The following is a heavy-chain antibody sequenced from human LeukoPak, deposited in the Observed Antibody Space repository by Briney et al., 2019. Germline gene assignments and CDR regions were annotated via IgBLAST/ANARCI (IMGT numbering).Heavy chain of an antibody. D-gene: IGHD3-10*01. CDR1: GGSISSNNW. CDR2: IYHSGST. J-gene: IGHJ3*01. Sequence: SGTLSLTCAVSGGSISSNNWWSWVRQPPGKGLEWIGEIYHSGSTDYNPPLESRVTISVDKSKNQFSLKLSSVTAADTAVYYCARGFYGSGSYSSPGFHAFDVWGQGTMVTVSS. CDR3: ARGFYGSGSYSSPGFHAFDV. V-gene: IGHV4-4*02.